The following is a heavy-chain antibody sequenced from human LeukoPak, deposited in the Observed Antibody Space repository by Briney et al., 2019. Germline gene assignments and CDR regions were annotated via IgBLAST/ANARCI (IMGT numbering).Heavy chain of an antibody. CDR2: ISYDGSNK. V-gene: IGHV3-30*18. Sequence: GGSLRLSCAASGFTFSSYGMHRVRQAPGKGLEWVAVISYDGSNKYYADSVKGRFTISRDNSKNTLYLQMNSLRAEDTAVYYCAKGCLRCPKDYWGQGTLVTVSS. CDR3: AKGCLRCPKDY. D-gene: IGHD4-17*01. J-gene: IGHJ4*02. CDR1: GFTFSSYG.